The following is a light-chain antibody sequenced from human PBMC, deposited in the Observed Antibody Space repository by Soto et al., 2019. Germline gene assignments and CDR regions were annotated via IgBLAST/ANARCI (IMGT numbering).Light chain of an antibody. CDR2: NVN. CDR3: CTYTCSATYQV. V-gene: IGLV2-11*01. J-gene: IGLJ3*02. Sequence: QSALTQPPSASGSPGQSVTISCTGTSSDVGGYNYVSWYQQHPGKAPKPTIHNVNTQPSGVPDRFSGSKSGNTASMTISGLQAEDEAEYYCCTYTCSATYQVFGGGTKLTVL. CDR1: SSDVGGYNY.